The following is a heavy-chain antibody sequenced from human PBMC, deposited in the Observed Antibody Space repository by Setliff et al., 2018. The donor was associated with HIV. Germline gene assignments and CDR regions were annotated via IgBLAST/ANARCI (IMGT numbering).Heavy chain of an antibody. D-gene: IGHD2-2*02. Sequence: ASVKVSCKASGYTFTNYGISWVRQAPGQGLEWMGWISTYNGKTNYAQKPQGRVTLTRNTSISTAYMELSSLTSEDTAVYFCARSRYQLLYDMDVWGKGTTVTVS. CDR2: ISTYNGKT. J-gene: IGHJ6*03. CDR1: GYTFTNYG. V-gene: IGHV1-18*01. CDR3: ARSRYQLLYDMDV.